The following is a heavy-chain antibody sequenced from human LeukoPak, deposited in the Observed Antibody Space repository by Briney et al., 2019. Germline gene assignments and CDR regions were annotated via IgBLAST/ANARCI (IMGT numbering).Heavy chain of an antibody. CDR3: AKVGYGDYDWFDP. CDR1: GFTFNTYA. V-gene: IGHV3-23*01. CDR2: ISGSGGSP. D-gene: IGHD4-17*01. Sequence: GGSLRLSCAASGFTFNTYAMSWVRQTPGRGLEWVASISGSGGSPYYADSVKGRFTISRDNSKNTLYLQMNSLRAEDTAVYYCAKVGYGDYDWFDPWGQGTLVTVSS. J-gene: IGHJ5*02.